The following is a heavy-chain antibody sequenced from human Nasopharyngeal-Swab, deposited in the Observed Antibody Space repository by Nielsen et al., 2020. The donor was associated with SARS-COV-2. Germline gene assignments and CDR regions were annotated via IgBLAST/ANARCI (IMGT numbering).Heavy chain of an antibody. V-gene: IGHV6-1*01. Sequence: WIRQSPSRGLEWLGRTYYRSKWYNDYAESVKSRVTISPDTSKNRVSLQLNSVTPEDTGVYYCARGDWGHFDYWGQGTLVTVSS. J-gene: IGHJ4*02. CDR3: ARGDWGHFDY. D-gene: IGHD7-27*01. CDR2: TYYRSKWYN.